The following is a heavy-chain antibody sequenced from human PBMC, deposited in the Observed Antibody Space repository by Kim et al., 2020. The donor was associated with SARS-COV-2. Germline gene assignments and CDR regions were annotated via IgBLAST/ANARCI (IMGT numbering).Heavy chain of an antibody. CDR2: IYYSGST. CDR1: GGSISSGGYY. J-gene: IGHJ5*02. CDR3: ARGLEDYDFWSGYYLERWFDP. D-gene: IGHD3-3*01. Sequence: SETLSLTCTVSGGSISSGGYYWSWIRQHPGKGLEWIGYIYYSGSTYYNPSLKSRVTISVDTSKNQFSLKLSSVTAADTAVYYCARGLEDYDFWSGYYLERWFDPWGQGTLVTVSS. V-gene: IGHV4-31*03.